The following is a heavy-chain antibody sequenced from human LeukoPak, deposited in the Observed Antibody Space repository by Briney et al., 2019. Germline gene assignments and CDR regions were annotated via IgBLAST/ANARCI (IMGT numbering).Heavy chain of an antibody. D-gene: IGHD6-6*01. Sequence: ASVKVSCKASGGTFSSYAISWVRQAPGQGLEWMGGIIPIFGTANYAQKFQGRVTITTDEFTSTAYMGLSSLRSEDTAVYYCARDWEQGSSSGSNWFDPWGQGTLVTVSS. CDR1: GGTFSSYA. V-gene: IGHV1-69*05. CDR2: IIPIFGTA. CDR3: ARDWEQGSSSGSNWFDP. J-gene: IGHJ5*02.